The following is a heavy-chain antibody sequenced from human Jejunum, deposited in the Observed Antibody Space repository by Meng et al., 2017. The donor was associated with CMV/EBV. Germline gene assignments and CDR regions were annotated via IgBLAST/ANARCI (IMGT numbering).Heavy chain of an antibody. CDR1: GYTFTSYA. V-gene: IGHV1-3*04. CDR3: SIDTSGYHYKY. Sequence: SCKPSGYTFTSYAIHWVRQAPGQRPEWMGWINTANGNTKYSQKFQGRVTTTRDTSASTAYMELNSLRSEDTAVYYCSIDTSGYHYKYWGQGALVTVSS. D-gene: IGHD3-22*01. CDR2: INTANGNT. J-gene: IGHJ4*02.